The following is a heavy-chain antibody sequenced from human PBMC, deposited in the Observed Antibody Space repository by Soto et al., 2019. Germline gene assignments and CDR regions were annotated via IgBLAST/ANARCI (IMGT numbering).Heavy chain of an antibody. CDR1: GGTFSSYA. CDR2: IIPIFGTA. D-gene: IGHD6-13*01. J-gene: IGHJ6*02. V-gene: IGHV1-69*01. Sequence: QVQLVQSGAEVKKPGSSVKVSCKASGGTFSSYAISWVRQAPGQGLEWMGGIIPIFGTANYAQKFQGRVTITADESTSTAYMELSSLRSEDTAVYYCARPSASYSSPHYYYYYGMDVWGQGTTVTVSS. CDR3: ARPSASYSSPHYYYYYGMDV.